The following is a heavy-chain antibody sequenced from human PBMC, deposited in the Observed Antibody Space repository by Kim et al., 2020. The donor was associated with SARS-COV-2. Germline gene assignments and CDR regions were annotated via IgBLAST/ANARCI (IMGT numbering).Heavy chain of an antibody. CDR2: IYDSGTT. CDR3: ARGSYASGMDV. V-gene: IGHV4-30-2*01. D-gene: IGHD3-16*01. CDR1: GGSINNVGYS. J-gene: IGHJ6*02. Sequence: SETLSLTCAVSGGSINNVGYSWSWIRQLPGMVLAWLGYIYDSGTTYYSPSLKSRVTISLDRSRTQFFLNLNSVTAADTAVYYCARGSYASGMDVWGQGTAVTVSS.